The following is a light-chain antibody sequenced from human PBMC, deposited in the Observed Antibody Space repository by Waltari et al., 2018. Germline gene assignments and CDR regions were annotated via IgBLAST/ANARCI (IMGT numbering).Light chain of an antibody. Sequence: ILMTQSPATLAVSPGERVTLSCRASHNIRTYLVWYQQKPGQSPRLLIYDAFIRATGIPARFSGSGSGTEFTLTISSLQSEDFAVYYCQHYLNFPHTFGPGTKLEIK. CDR1: HNIRTY. J-gene: IGKJ2*01. CDR2: DAF. CDR3: QHYLNFPHT. V-gene: IGKV3-15*01.